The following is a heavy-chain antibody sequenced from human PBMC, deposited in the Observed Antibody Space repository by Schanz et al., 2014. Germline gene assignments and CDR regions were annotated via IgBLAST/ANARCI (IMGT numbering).Heavy chain of an antibody. J-gene: IGHJ3*01. Sequence: EQVLESGGGFVQPGGSLRLSCATSGFTFTTFAMTWVRQAPGKGLEWVAFIPSDESNKYYIDSVKGRFTISRDNSKNSLYLQLTRLRDEDTASYYCAKGQQRPGPQADDAFHVWGPGTVVTVS. V-gene: IGHV3-23*03. D-gene: IGHD1-1*01. CDR2: IPSDESNK. CDR3: AKGQQRPGPQADDAFHV. CDR1: GFTFTTFA.